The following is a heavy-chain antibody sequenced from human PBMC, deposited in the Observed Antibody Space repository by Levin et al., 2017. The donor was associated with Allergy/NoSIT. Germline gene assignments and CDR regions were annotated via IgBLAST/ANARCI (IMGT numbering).Heavy chain of an antibody. CDR1: GGSISPYY. CDR3: AREATVTTGFDY. J-gene: IGHJ4*02. V-gene: IGHV4-59*01. CDR2: IYYSGST. Sequence: LRLSCTVSGGSISPYYWSWIRQPPGKGLEWIGYIYYSGSTYYSPSLKSRVTISVDTSKNQFSLKLSSVTAADTAVYYCAREATVTTGFDYWGQGTLVTVSS. D-gene: IGHD4-17*01.